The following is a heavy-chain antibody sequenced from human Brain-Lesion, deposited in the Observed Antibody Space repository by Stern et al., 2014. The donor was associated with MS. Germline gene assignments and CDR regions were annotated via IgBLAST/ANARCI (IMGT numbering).Heavy chain of an antibody. D-gene: IGHD3-3*01. V-gene: IGHV4-31*03. Sequence: VHLVESGPGLVKPSQTLSLTCTVSGGSISSGNYYWSWIRQHPGKGLEWIGFIYHSGSTYYNPPLESRVTTSIETSKNQFSLKLSSGTAADTAVYYCARGSREVLLPRFYFDYWGQGTLVTVSS. CDR3: ARGSREVLLPRFYFDY. CDR1: GGSISSGNYY. CDR2: IYHSGST. J-gene: IGHJ4*02.